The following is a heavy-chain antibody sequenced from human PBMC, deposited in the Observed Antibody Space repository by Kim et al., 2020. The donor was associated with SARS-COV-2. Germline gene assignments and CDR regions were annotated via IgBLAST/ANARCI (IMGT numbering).Heavy chain of an antibody. V-gene: IGHV3-73*01. CDR3: TRSSDYGGKVDFDY. CDR1: GFTFSGST. CDR2: IRSKANNYAT. D-gene: IGHD4-17*01. J-gene: IGHJ4*02. Sequence: GGSLRLSCAAPGFTFSGSTMHWVRQASGKGLEWVGRIRSKANNYATAYAASVQGRFTISRDDSKNTVYLQMNSLKTEDTAVYYCTRSSDYGGKVDFDYWGQGTLVTVSS.